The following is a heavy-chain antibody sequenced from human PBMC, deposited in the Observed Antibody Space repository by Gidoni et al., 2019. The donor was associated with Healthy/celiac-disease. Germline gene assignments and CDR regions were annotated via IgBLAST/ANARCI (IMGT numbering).Heavy chain of an antibody. CDR3: ARDSLRRDGYKNAFDI. CDR1: GGTVSSDA. J-gene: IGHJ3*02. CDR2: GVPIFGTA. D-gene: IGHD5-12*01. V-gene: IGHV1-69*01. Sequence: QEQLVKSGAEGKKPGAAGKGSCKASGGTVSSDAISWVRQAPGQGLEWKGGGVPIFGTATYALKFPGRVTLPADESTGTAYMELSSLRSEDTAVYYCARDSLRRDGYKNAFDIWGQGTMVTVSS.